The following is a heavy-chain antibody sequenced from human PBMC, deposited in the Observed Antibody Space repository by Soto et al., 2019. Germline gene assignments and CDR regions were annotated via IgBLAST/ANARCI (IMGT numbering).Heavy chain of an antibody. Sequence: LRLSCAASGFTFTAYAMTWVRQAPGKGLEWVSVISGSGGSTYYADSVKGRFTISRDNSKNMLFLQMNSLRAEDTAVYYCAKGISAPRPWFDPWGQGTLVTVSS. CDR1: GFTFTAYA. J-gene: IGHJ5*02. CDR3: AKGISAPRPWFDP. V-gene: IGHV3-23*01. CDR2: ISGSGGST. D-gene: IGHD2-15*01.